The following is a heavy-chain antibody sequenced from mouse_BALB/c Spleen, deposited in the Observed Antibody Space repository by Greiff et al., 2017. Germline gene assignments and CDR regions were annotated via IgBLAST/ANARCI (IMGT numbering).Heavy chain of an antibody. CDR1: GFTFSSYG. CDR2: ISSGGSYT. CDR3: ARHGPKGGNYYAMDY. V-gene: IGHV5-6*01. J-gene: IGHJ4*01. D-gene: IGHD2-1*01. Sequence: EVKLMESGGDLVKPGGSLKLSCAASGFTFSSYGMSWVRQTPDKRLEWVATISSGGSYTYYPASVKGRFTISRDNAKNTLYLQMSSLKSEDTAMYYCARHGPKGGNYYAMDYWGQGTSVTVSS.